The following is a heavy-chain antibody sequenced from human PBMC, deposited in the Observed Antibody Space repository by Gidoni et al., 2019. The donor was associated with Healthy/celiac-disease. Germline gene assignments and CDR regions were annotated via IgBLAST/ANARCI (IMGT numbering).Heavy chain of an antibody. CDR3: ARGRNRGIVVVTSRNWFDP. Sequence: QVQLQQWGAGLLKPSETLSLNCAVYGGSFSGYYWSWIRQPPGKGLEWIGEINHRGSTNYNPSLKSRVTISVDTSKNQFSLKLSSVTAADTAVYYCARGRNRGIVVVTSRNWFDPWGQGTLVTVSS. J-gene: IGHJ5*02. CDR2: INHRGST. CDR1: GGSFSGYY. D-gene: IGHD3-22*01. V-gene: IGHV4-34*01.